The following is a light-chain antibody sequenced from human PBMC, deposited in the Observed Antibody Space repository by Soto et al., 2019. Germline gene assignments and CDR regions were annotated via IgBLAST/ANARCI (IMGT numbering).Light chain of an antibody. Sequence: EIVLTQSPGTLSLSPGERATLSCRASQSVSSSQLAWYQQKPGQAPRLLIYDASNRATGIPARFSGSGSGTDFALTISSLEPEDFAVYYCQQRSNWPSITFGQGTRLEIK. J-gene: IGKJ5*01. CDR2: DAS. CDR1: QSVSSSQ. V-gene: IGKV3D-20*02. CDR3: QQRSNWPSIT.